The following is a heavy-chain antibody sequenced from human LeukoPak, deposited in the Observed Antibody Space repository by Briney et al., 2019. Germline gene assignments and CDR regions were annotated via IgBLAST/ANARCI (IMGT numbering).Heavy chain of an antibody. V-gene: IGHV3-21*04. J-gene: IGHJ5*02. CDR1: GFTFSSYS. D-gene: IGHD3-10*01. CDR3: ARDSGTTGEVKFDP. Sequence: GGSLRLSCAAPGFTFSSYSMNWVRQAPGKGLEWVSSISSSSSYIYYADSVKGRFTISRDNAKNSLYLQMNSLRAEDTAVYYCARDSGTTGEVKFDPWGQGTLVTVSS. CDR2: ISSSSSYI.